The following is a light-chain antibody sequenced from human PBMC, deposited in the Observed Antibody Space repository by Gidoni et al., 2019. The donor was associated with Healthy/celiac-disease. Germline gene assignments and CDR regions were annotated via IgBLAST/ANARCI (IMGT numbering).Light chain of an antibody. CDR3: QQYNSYPWT. J-gene: IGKJ1*01. CDR1: QSISSW. Sequence: DIQMTQSPSTLSASVGDRVTITCRASQSISSWLAWYQQKPGKAPKLLIYDASSVEMGVPSRFSGSGSGTEFTLTISSLQPDDFATYYCQQYNSYPWTFGQGTKVEIK. CDR2: DAS. V-gene: IGKV1-5*01.